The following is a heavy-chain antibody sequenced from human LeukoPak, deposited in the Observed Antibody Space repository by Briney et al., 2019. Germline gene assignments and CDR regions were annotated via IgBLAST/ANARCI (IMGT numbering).Heavy chain of an antibody. Sequence: SQTLSLSCTISGDSDSSNSAAWNWIRQSPSRGLEWLGRTYYRSKWYNDYAVSVKSRITINPDTSKNQFSLQLNSVTPEDTAVYYCARGSIAVAGTAIDYWGQGTLVTVSS. D-gene: IGHD6-19*01. CDR2: TYYRSKWYN. CDR3: ARGSIAVAGTAIDY. V-gene: IGHV6-1*01. J-gene: IGHJ4*02. CDR1: GDSDSSNSAA.